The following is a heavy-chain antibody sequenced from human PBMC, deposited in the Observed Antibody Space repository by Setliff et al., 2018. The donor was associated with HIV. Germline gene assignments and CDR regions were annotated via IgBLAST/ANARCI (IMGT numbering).Heavy chain of an antibody. CDR1: GGSISSSSYY. D-gene: IGHD6-19*01. V-gene: IGHV4-39*07. CDR2: IYYSGST. Sequence: PSETLSLTCTVSGGSISSSSYYWGWIRQPPGKGLEWIGSIYYSGSTYYNPSLKSRVTISVDTSKNQFSLKLSSVTAADTAVHYCARDLYSSGWYGLYYYGMDVWGQGTTVTVSS. J-gene: IGHJ6*02. CDR3: ARDLYSSGWYGLYYYGMDV.